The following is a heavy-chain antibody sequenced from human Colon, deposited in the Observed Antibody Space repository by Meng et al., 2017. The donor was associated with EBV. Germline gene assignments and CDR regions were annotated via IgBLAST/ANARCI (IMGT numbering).Heavy chain of an antibody. V-gene: IGHV4-4*02. D-gene: IGHD1-1*01. J-gene: IGHJ2*01. CDR2: IFHSGLT. Sequence: QVQLQGSGPGLVKPSETLSLTCAVAGGPISSSNWWGWVRHSPEKGLGWIGEIFHSGLTNYNPSLQSRVTISVDKSKNQFSLEVTSVTAADTAIYYCMRDLLVLEKNEVWGRGTLVTVSS. CDR3: MRDLLVLEKNEV. CDR1: GGPISSSNW.